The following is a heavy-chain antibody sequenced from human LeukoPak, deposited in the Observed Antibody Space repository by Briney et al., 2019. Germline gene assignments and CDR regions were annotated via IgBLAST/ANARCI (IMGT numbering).Heavy chain of an antibody. CDR1: GGSISSGDYY. D-gene: IGHD3-3*01. CDR2: IYYSGST. CDR3: ARAGYDFRSGYPRYYFDY. Sequence: SQTLSLTCTVSGGSISSGDYYWSWIRQPPGKGLEWIGYIYYSGSTYYNPSLKSRVTISVDTSKNQFSLKLSSVTAADTAVYYCARAGYDFRSGYPRYYFDYWGQGTLVTVSS. V-gene: IGHV4-30-4*08. J-gene: IGHJ4*02.